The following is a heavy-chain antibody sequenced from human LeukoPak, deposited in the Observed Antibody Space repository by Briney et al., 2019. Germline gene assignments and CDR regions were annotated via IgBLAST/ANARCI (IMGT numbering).Heavy chain of an antibody. CDR1: GFTFNNYW. CDR3: TRVPYRDHWSSDY. CDR2: IKQDGIEK. Sequence: GGSLRLSCAASGFTFNNYWMSWVRQAPGKGLEWVANIKQDGIEKYYVDSVKGRFTISRDNAKNSLYLQMNSLRAEDTAIYYCTRVPYRDHWSSDYWGQGTLVTVSS. J-gene: IGHJ4*02. V-gene: IGHV3-7*01. D-gene: IGHD4-17*01.